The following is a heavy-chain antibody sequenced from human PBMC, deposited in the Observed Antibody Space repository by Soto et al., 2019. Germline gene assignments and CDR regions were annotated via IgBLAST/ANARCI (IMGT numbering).Heavy chain of an antibody. J-gene: IGHJ4*02. CDR1: GLTFSGHW. Sequence: GGSLRLSCAASGLTFSGHWMTWVRQTPGEGLQWVAAIKPDGSETFYVDSVKGRFTISRDNARNSLFLQMDSLRAEDTAVYYCTSRPSGMTYHAVFDFWGQATLVTVSS. D-gene: IGHD2-21*02. V-gene: IGHV3-7*03. CDR2: IKPDGSET. CDR3: TSRPSGMTYHAVFDF.